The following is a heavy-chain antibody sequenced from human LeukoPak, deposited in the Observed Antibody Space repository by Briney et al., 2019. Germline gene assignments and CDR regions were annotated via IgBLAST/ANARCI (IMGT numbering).Heavy chain of an antibody. D-gene: IGHD2-2*01. CDR2: IFPGGST. V-gene: IGHV4-4*07. Sequence: PETLSLTCTVSGGSISNYYWSWIRQPAGKGLELIGRIFPGGSTNYNPSLKSRVTMSVDTSKNQFSLKLSSVTAADTAVYYCARSRCTSISCASRGAFDIWGQGTMVTVSS. J-gene: IGHJ3*02. CDR3: ARSRCTSISCASRGAFDI. CDR1: GGSISNYY.